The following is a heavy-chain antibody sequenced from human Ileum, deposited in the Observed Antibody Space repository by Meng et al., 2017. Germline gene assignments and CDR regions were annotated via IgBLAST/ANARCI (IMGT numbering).Heavy chain of an antibody. Sequence: VQLPESGPGLVRPSESLSLICTVSGGSVSNSDYQWGWIRQPPGKGLEWIGYAGTNYNPSLKSRVTISVDTSKRQFSLKLTSVTAADTAVYYCARDHWGSLDYWGQGILVTVSS. J-gene: IGHJ4*02. CDR2: AGT. D-gene: IGHD7-27*01. V-gene: IGHV4-61*08. CDR1: GGSVSNSDYQ. CDR3: ARDHWGSLDY.